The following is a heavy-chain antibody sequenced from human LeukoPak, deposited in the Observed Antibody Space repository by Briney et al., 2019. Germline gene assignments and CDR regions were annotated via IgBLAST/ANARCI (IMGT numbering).Heavy chain of an antibody. D-gene: IGHD3-22*01. CDR2: ISESGDTT. CDR1: GFTFSKYA. V-gene: IGHV3-23*01. CDR3: AKGQPPAYYYDSSGYFEPNY. Sequence: GGSLRLSCAASGFTFSKYAMSWVRQAPGKGLEWVSTISESGDTTYDADSVKGRFTISRDNSKNTLYLQMNSLRAEDTAVYYCAKGQPPAYYYDSSGYFEPNYWGQGTLVTVSS. J-gene: IGHJ4*02.